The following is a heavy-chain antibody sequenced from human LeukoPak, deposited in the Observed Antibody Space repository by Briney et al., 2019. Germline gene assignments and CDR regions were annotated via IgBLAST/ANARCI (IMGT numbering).Heavy chain of an antibody. CDR1: GFTFSSYG. J-gene: IGHJ4*02. CDR3: AKGFVWFGELLMSAYADY. V-gene: IGHV3-30*02. D-gene: IGHD3-10*01. Sequence: GGSLRLSCAASGFTFSSYGMHWVRQAPGKGLEWVAFIRYDGSNKYYADSVKGRFTISRDNSKNTLYLQMNSLRAEDTAVYYCAKGFVWFGELLMSAYADYWGQGTLVTVSS. CDR2: IRYDGSNK.